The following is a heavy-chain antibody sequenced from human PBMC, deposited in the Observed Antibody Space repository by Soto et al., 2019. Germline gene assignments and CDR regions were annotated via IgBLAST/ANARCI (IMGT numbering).Heavy chain of an antibody. D-gene: IGHD3-16*02. CDR3: ARRVLEGGID. CDR2: IYYSGST. V-gene: IGHV4-61*08. J-gene: IGHJ4*02. CDR1: GGSVSSGGYF. Sequence: QVQLQESGPGLVKPSETLSLTCTVSGGSVSSGGYFWSWIRQPPGKKGLEWIGYIYYSGSTNYNPSLKHRVTISVDTSTNQFSLKLRSVTATDTAVYYCARRVLEGGIDWGQGILVTVSS.